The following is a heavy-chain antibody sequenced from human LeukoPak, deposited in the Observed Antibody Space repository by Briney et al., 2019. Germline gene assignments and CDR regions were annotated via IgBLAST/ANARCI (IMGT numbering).Heavy chain of an antibody. CDR1: GFTFSSYE. CDR3: ARMRPELDY. D-gene: IGHD6-6*01. V-gene: IGHV3-48*03. CDR2: ISSSGTTI. Sequence: PGGSLRLSCVASGFTFSSYEMNWVRQAPGKGLEWVSYISSSGTTIYYADSVKGRFTISRDNAENSLFLQMSSLTAEDTAVYYCARMRPELDYWGQGTLVTVSS. J-gene: IGHJ4*02.